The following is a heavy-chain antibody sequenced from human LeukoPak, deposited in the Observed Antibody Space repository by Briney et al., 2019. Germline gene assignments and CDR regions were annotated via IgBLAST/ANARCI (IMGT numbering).Heavy chain of an antibody. J-gene: IGHJ4*02. V-gene: IGHV3-23*01. CDR2: ISGSGGST. D-gene: IGHD2-2*01. CDR1: GFIFSSYA. Sequence: GGSLRLSCAASGFIFSSYAMTWVRQAPGKGLEWVSAISGSGGSTYYADSVKGRFTISRDTSKSTLYLQMNSLRAEDTAVYYCAKRSSDSYYLDSWGQGTLVTVSS. CDR3: AKRSSDSYYLDS.